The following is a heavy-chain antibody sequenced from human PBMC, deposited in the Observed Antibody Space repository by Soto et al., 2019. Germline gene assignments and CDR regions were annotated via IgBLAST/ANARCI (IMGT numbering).Heavy chain of an antibody. CDR1: GFTFSSYA. Sequence: GGSLRLSCAASGFTFSSYAMHWVRQAPGKGLEWVAVISYDGSNKYYADSVKGRFTTSRDNSKNTLYLQMNSLRAEDTAVYYCANIYSYGLNYYYGMDVWGQGTTVTVSS. J-gene: IGHJ6*02. CDR2: ISYDGSNK. D-gene: IGHD5-18*01. CDR3: ANIYSYGLNYYYGMDV. V-gene: IGHV3-30-3*01.